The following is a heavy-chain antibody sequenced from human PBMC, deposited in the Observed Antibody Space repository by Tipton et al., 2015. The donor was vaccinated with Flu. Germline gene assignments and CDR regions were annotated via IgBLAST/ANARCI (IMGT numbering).Heavy chain of an antibody. J-gene: IGHJ6*02. CDR3: ARDGYDIWTGWRRMDV. Sequence: SLRLSCAASGFTFSSHSMNCVRQAPEKGLEWVSSISSSSSYIYYADSVKGRFTISRDNAKNSLYLQLTSLSAEDTAVYYCARDGYDIWTGWRRMDVWGQGSTGTVSS. V-gene: IGHV3-21*01. CDR2: ISSSSSYI. D-gene: IGHD3-9*01. CDR1: GFTFSSHS.